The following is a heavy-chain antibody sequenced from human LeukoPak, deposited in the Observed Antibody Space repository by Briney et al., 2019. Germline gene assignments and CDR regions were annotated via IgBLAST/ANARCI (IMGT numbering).Heavy chain of an antibody. Sequence: PSETLSLTCTVSGGSISSSNYYWGWIRQPPGKGLEWIGSIYYSGSTYYNPSLKSRVTISVDTSKNQFSLKLSSVTAADTAVYYCARRLLYVGVFDYWGQGTLVTVSS. CDR3: ARRLLYVGVFDY. D-gene: IGHD3-16*01. CDR2: IYYSGST. CDR1: GGSISSSNYY. V-gene: IGHV4-39*01. J-gene: IGHJ4*02.